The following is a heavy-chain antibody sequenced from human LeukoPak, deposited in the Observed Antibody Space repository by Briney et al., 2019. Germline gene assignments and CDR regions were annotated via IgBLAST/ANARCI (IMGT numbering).Heavy chain of an antibody. V-gene: IGHV3-74*01. CDR2: INSDGSST. D-gene: IGHD4-17*01. J-gene: IGHJ4*02. CDR3: ARSLYGDYEDY. Sequence: GGSLRLSCAASGFTFSSYWMHWVRQAPGKGLVWVSRINSDGSSTSYADSVKGRFTISRDNAKNTLYLQMNSLRAGDTAVYYCARSLYGDYEDYWGQGTLVTVSS. CDR1: GFTFSSYW.